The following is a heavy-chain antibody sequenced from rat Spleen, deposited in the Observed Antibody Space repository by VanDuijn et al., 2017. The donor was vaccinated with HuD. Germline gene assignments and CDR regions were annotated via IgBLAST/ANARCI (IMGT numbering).Heavy chain of an antibody. CDR2: IWTGVST. CDR3: ARDGGELGY. CDR1: GFSLTSYH. V-gene: IGHV2-43*01. D-gene: IGHD4-3*01. J-gene: IGHJ2*01. Sequence: QVQLKESGPGLVQPSQTLSLTCTVSGFSLTSYHVSWVRPSQGKGLEWMGVIWTGVSTTYNSFFKSRLSISSDTSKSQVFLKMNSLQTEDTATYYCARDGGELGYWGQGIMVTVSS.